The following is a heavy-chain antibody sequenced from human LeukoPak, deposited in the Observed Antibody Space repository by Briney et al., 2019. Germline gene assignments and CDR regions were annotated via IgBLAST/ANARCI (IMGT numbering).Heavy chain of an antibody. CDR1: GYSFTNYW. CDR3: ARRYYGSGSYYNWFDP. J-gene: IGHJ5*02. Sequence: GESLQISCKGSGYSFTNYWIGWVRQMPGKGLEWMGIIYPGDSDTRYSPSFQGQVTISADESINTAYLQWSSLKASDTAMYYCARRYYGSGSYYNWFDPWGQGTLVTVSS. V-gene: IGHV5-51*01. CDR2: IYPGDSDT. D-gene: IGHD3-10*01.